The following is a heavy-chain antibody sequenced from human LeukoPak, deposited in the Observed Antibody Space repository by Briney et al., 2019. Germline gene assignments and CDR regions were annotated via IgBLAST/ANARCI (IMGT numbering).Heavy chain of an antibody. J-gene: IGHJ3*02. V-gene: IGHV4-59*01. Sequence: SETLSLTCTVSGGSISSYYSSWIRQPPGKGLEWIGYIYYSGSTNYNPSLKSRVTISVDTSKNQFSLKLSSVTAADTALFYCVASGSYSYAFDIWGQGTVVTVSS. CDR3: VASGSYSYAFDI. D-gene: IGHD1-26*01. CDR2: IYYSGST. CDR1: GGSISSYY.